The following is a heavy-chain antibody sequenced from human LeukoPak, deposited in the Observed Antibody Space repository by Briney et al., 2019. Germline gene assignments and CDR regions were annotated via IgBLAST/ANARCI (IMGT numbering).Heavy chain of an antibody. CDR2: IIPIFGTA. D-gene: IGHD2-2*01. V-gene: IGHV1-69*13. CDR1: GGTFSSYA. CDR3: ARAGGYCSSTSCYKGYFDY. J-gene: IGHJ4*02. Sequence: ASVKVSCKASGGTFSSYAISWVRQAPGQGLEWMGGIIPIFGTANYAQKFQGRVTITADESTSTAYMELSSLRSEDTAVYYCARAGGYCSSTSCYKGYFDYWGQGTLVTVSS.